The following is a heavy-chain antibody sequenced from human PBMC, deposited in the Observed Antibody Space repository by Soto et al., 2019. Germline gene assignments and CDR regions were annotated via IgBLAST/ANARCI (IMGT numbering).Heavy chain of an antibody. Sequence: APVKVSCQASGYTFASCYMHWVRQAPGQGLEWTGIINPSGGSTSYAQKFQGRGTMTRDTSTSTVYMELSSLRSEATAVYYCAREMYTIRGSPFDYWGQRHLVTVAS. V-gene: IGHV1-46*01. J-gene: IGHJ4*02. D-gene: IGHD3-16*01. CDR1: GYTFASCY. CDR3: AREMYTIRGSPFDY. CDR2: INPSGGST.